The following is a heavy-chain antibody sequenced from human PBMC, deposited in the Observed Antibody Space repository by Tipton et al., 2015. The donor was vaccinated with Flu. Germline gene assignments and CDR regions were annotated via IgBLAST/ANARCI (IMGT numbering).Heavy chain of an antibody. Sequence: SLRLSCAVSGFNFTNGWMTWVRQAPGKGLAWVGRIKSRADGGTTDYAEPVKGRFIISRDDSKETMYLQMSSLKPEDSGMYYCTTDDGAWGQGTLVTVS. CDR2: IKSRADGGTT. J-gene: IGHJ5*02. V-gene: IGHV3-15*01. CDR1: GFNFTNGW. CDR3: TTDDGA.